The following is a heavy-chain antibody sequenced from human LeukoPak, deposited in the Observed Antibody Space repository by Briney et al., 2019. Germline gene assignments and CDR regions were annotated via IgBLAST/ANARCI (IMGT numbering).Heavy chain of an antibody. CDR1: GFTFSSYA. CDR3: ARAGGADYGDYSDFPDFDY. J-gene: IGHJ4*02. D-gene: IGHD4-17*01. V-gene: IGHV3-30*04. Sequence: GRSLRLSCAASGFTFSSYAMHWVRQAPGKGLEWVAVISYDGSNKYYADSVKGRFTISRDNSKNTLYLQMNSLRAEDTAVYYCARAGGADYGDYSDFPDFDYWGQGTLVTASS. CDR2: ISYDGSNK.